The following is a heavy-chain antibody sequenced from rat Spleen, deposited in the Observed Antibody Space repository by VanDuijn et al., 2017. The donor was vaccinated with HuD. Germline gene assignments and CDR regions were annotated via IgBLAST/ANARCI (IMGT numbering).Heavy chain of an antibody. D-gene: IGHD1-4*01. CDR3: ARPHWGINGYYFDY. CDR1: GFTFSDYG. Sequence: EVQLVESGGGLVQPGRSLKLSCVASGFTFSDYGMNWIRQAPGKGLEWVAYISSSSGTSYYADTVKGRFTISRDNAKNTLYLQLSSLRSEDTALYYCARPHWGINGYYFDYWGQGVMVTVSS. CDR2: ISSSSGTS. V-gene: IGHV5-34*01. J-gene: IGHJ2*01.